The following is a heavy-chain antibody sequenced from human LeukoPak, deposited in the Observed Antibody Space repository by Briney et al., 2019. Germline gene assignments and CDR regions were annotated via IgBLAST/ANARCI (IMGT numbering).Heavy chain of an antibody. D-gene: IGHD3-9*01. J-gene: IGHJ4*02. V-gene: IGHV4-39*07. CDR1: GVSISSSNSY. CDR2: IYYSGNT. Sequence: SETLSLTCTVSGVSISSSNSYWGWIRQPPGKGLEWIGSIYYSGNTYYNASLKSQVSISIDTSKNQFSLKLSSVTAADTAVYYCARGAHYDILTGRFDYWGQGTLVTVSS. CDR3: ARGAHYDILTGRFDY.